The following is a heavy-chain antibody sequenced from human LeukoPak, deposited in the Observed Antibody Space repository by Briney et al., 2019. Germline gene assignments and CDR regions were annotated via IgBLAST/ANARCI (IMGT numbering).Heavy chain of an antibody. CDR1: GFTFSSYW. CDR2: IKHDGSETGGSET. V-gene: IGHV3-7*01. D-gene: IGHD1-26*01. Sequence: GGSLRLSCAASGFTFSSYWMSWVRQAPGKGLEWVANIKHDGSETGGSETYYVDSVMGRFTISRDNAENSLYLQMNSLRVEDTAVYYCARDPGHPWEQLTAAFDIWGQGTMTVSS. CDR3: ARDPGHPWEQLTAAFDI. J-gene: IGHJ3*02.